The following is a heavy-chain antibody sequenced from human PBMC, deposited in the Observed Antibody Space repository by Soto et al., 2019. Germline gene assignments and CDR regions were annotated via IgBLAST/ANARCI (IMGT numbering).Heavy chain of an antibody. V-gene: IGHV4-31*03. J-gene: IGHJ5*02. CDR2: IYYSGST. Sequence: QVQLQESGPGLVKPSQTLSLTCTVSGGSISSGGYYWTWIRQHPGKGLEWIGYIYYSGSTYYNPSLQRRVTLSVDSSNNQFSLNRSSVTAADTAVYYCARSVFPWGQGTLVTVSS. CDR3: ARSVFP. CDR1: GGSISSGGYY.